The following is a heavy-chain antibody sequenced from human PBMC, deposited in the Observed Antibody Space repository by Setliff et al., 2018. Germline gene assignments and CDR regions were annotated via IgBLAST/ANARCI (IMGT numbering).Heavy chain of an antibody. CDR2: IIHSGST. D-gene: IGHD3-9*01. V-gene: IGHV4-34*12. Sequence: PSETLSLTCTVSGGSISSYYWSWIRQPPGKGLEWIGEIIHSGSTNYNPSLKSRVTISMDTSKNQFSLKLSSVTAADTAVYYCARGYYDILTGYYIGYWGQGTLVTVSS. CDR3: ARGYYDILTGYYIGY. J-gene: IGHJ4*02. CDR1: GGSISSYY.